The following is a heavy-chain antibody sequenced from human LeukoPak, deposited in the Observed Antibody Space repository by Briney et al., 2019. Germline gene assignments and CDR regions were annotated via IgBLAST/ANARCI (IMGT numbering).Heavy chain of an antibody. CDR2: INPNGGGT. V-gene: IGHV1-2*06. J-gene: IGHJ4*02. CDR3: ARERKITIFGVACDY. D-gene: IGHD3-3*01. CDR1: GYTFTGYY. Sequence: ASMKVSCKASGYTFTGYYIHWVRQAPGQGLEWMRRINPNGGGTNYAQKFQGRVTMTSDTSISTAYMELSRLRSDDTAVYYCARERKITIFGVACDYWGQGTLVTVSS.